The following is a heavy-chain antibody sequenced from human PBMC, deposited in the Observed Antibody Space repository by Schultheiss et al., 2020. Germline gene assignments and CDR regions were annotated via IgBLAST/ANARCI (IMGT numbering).Heavy chain of an antibody. CDR2: IWYDGSHT. CDR3: ARDRVYSTFRYYYYGMDV. CDR1: GFSFGTYG. Sequence: GESLKISCAASGFSFGTYGIHWVRQAPGKGLEWVAVIWYDGSHTYYADSVKGRFTISRDNSKNTLYLQMNSLRAEDTAVYYCARDRVYSTFRYYYYGMDVWGQGTTVTISS. V-gene: IGHV3-33*01. D-gene: IGHD2-15*01. J-gene: IGHJ6*02.